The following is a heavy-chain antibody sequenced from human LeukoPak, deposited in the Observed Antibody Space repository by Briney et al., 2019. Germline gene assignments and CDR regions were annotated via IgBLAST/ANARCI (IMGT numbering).Heavy chain of an antibody. D-gene: IGHD2-15*01. V-gene: IGHV3-23*01. CDR2: ISGSGGST. Sequence: GGSLRLSCAASGFTFSSYAMSWVRQAPGKGLEWVSAISGSGGSTYYADSVKGRFTISSDNSKNTLYLQMNSLRAEDTAVYYCARDIVVVVAAPNWFDPWGQGTLVTVSS. CDR1: GFTFSSYA. CDR3: ARDIVVVVAAPNWFDP. J-gene: IGHJ5*02.